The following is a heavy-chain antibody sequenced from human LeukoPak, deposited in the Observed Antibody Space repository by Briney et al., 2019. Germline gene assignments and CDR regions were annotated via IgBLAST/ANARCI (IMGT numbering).Heavy chain of an antibody. V-gene: IGHV4-39*01. CDR1: GGSISSSSYY. J-gene: IGHJ4*02. Sequence: SETLSLTCTVSGGSISSSSYYWGWIRQPPGKGLEWVGYIYYSGSTYYNPSLKSRVTISVDTSKNQFSLKLSSVTAADTAVYYCARQLNWAFDYWGLGTLVTVSS. CDR3: ARQLNWAFDY. CDR2: IYYSGST. D-gene: IGHD7-27*01.